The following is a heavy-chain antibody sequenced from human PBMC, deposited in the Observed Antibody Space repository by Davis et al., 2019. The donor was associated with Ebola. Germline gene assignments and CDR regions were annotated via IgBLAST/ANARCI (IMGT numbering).Heavy chain of an antibody. Sequence: AASVTVSCKASRYTFTNYYMHWVRQAPGQGLEWMGMLNPNDGRTIYAQKFQGRVTMTRDTSTSTVYMELSSLRSEDTAVYYCARGGYGGNSYFDYWGQGTLVTVSS. CDR2: LNPNDGRT. J-gene: IGHJ4*02. CDR1: RYTFTNYY. CDR3: ARGGYGGNSYFDY. D-gene: IGHD4-23*01. V-gene: IGHV1-46*01.